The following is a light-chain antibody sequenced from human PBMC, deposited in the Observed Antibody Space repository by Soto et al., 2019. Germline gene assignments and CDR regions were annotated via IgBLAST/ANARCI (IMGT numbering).Light chain of an antibody. CDR3: QQYGSSPGT. CDR1: QSVSSTN. V-gene: IGKV3-20*01. Sequence: EIVLTQSPGTLSLSPGERATLSCRASQSVSSTNLAWYQQKPGQAPRLLIYGASRRATGTPDRFSGSGSGTDFTLTISRLEPEDFAVYYCQQYGSSPGTFGQGTKVDIK. J-gene: IGKJ2*01. CDR2: GAS.